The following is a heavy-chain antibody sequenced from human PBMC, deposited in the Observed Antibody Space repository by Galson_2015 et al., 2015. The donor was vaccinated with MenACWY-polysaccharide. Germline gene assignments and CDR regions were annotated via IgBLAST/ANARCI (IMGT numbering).Heavy chain of an antibody. D-gene: IGHD3-22*01. CDR3: ARYVTTGGQIRYFDY. CDR1: GFTFSNFW. V-gene: IGHV3-7*01. Sequence: SLRLSCAAAGFTFSNFWMSWLRQAPGMGLEWVANINQDGREVYYVDSVKGRFAISRDNPKNSLYLQMNSLRPEDTAVYYCARYVTTGGQIRYFDYWGQGALVTVSS. CDR2: INQDGREV. J-gene: IGHJ4*02.